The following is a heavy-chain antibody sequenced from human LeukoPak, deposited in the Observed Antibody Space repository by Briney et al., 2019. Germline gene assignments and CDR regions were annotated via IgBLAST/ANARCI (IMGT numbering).Heavy chain of an antibody. CDR3: ARVGVVVVPVSWFDP. J-gene: IGHJ5*02. CDR1: GYTFTGYY. V-gene: IGHV1-2*02. D-gene: IGHD2-2*01. CDR2: INPNSGGT. Sequence: ASVKVSCKASGYTFTGYYMHWVRQAPGQGLEWMGWINPNSGGTNYAQKFQGRVTMTRDTSISTAYMELSRLRSDDTAVYYCARVGVVVVPVSWFDPWGQGTQVTVSS.